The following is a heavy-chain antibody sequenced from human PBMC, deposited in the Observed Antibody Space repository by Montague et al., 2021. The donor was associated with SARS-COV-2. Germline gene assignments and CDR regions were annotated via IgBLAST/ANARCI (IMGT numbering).Heavy chain of an antibody. CDR2: IYHGGGA. Sequence: SETLSLTCTISGGSMRSYYWTWIRQLPGKELEWVGSIYHGGGARYNPSLKSRVSISVDASKNQFSLRVTSVTAADTAVYFCARRGAGNYELLDYWGQGILVTVSS. CDR3: ARRGAGNYELLDY. CDR1: GGSMRSYY. J-gene: IGHJ4*02. V-gene: IGHV4-59*01. D-gene: IGHD3-3*01.